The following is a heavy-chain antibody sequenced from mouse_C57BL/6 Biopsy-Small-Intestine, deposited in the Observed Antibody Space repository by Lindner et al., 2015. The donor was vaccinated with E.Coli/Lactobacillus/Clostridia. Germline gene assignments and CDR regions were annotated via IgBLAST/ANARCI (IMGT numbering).Heavy chain of an antibody. CDR2: ISSGSSTI. J-gene: IGHJ1*01. V-gene: IGHV5-17*01. CDR1: GFTFSDYG. D-gene: IGHD2-3*01. Sequence: VQLQESGGGLVKPGGSRKLSCAASGFTFSDYGMHWVRQAPEKGLEWVAYISSGSSTIYYADTVKGRFTISRDNAKNTLFLQMTSLRSEDTAMYYCARGHYDGYYVRVGYFVCLGGTGPRSPSPQ. CDR3: ARGHYDGYYVRVGYFVC.